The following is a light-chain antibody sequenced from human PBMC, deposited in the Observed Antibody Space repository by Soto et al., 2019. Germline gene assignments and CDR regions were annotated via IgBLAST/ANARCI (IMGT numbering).Light chain of an antibody. CDR2: LNSDGSH. Sequence: QLVLTQSPSASASLGASVKLTCTLSSGHSSYAIAWHQQQPEKGPRYLMKLNSDGSHSKGDGIPDRFSGSSSGAERYLTIPGSQFGEGAAIYCQPGGTGIVVFGGGTKPTVL. CDR3: QPGGTGIVV. J-gene: IGLJ2*01. V-gene: IGLV4-69*01. CDR1: SGHSSYA.